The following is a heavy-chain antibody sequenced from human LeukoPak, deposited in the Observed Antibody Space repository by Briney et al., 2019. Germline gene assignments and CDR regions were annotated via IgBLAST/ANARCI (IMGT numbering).Heavy chain of an antibody. J-gene: IGHJ4*02. Sequence: GGSLRLSCAASGFTFSSYGMHWVRQAPGKGLEWVAVIWYDGSNKYYADSVKGRFTISRDNSKNTLYLQMNSLRAEDTAVYYCARGSIKRIRGRTDHSNYYYFDYWGQGTLVTVSS. CDR2: IWYDGSNK. CDR3: ARGSIKRIRGRTDHSNYYYFDY. D-gene: IGHD4-4*01. V-gene: IGHV3-33*01. CDR1: GFTFSSYG.